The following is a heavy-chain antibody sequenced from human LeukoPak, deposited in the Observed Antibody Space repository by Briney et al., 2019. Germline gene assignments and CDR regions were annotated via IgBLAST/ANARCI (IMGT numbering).Heavy chain of an antibody. CDR2: IYYSGST. V-gene: IGHV4-59*01. J-gene: IGHJ4*02. CDR3: ERGSTWDLPFDY. CDR1: GGSISSYY. Sequence: NPSETLSLTCTVSGGSISSYYWSWIRQPPGKGLEFIAYIYYSGSTNYNPSFKSRPTVSVEPSKNQFSLKLSSVTAADTAVSYCERGSTWDLPFDYWGQGTLVTVSS. D-gene: IGHD5/OR15-5a*01.